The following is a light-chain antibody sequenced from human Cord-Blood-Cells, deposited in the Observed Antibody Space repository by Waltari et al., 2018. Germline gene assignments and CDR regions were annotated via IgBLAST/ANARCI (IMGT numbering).Light chain of an antibody. CDR2: EGS. CDR1: SSDVGRYIL. CDR3: CSYAGSSTWV. V-gene: IGLV2-23*01. J-gene: IGLJ3*02. Sequence: QSALTQPASVSGSPGQSITIPCTGTSSDVGRYILVSWYQQPPGKAPKLMIYEGSKRPSGVSNRFSGSKSGNTASLTISGLQAEDEADYYCCSYAGSSTWVFGGGTKLTVL.